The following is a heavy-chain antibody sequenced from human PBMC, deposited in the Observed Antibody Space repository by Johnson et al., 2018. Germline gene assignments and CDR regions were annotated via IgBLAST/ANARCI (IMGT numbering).Heavy chain of an antibody. Sequence: VQLVESGGGLVQPGGSLRLSCAAAGFTFSSYAMSWVRQAPGKGLEWVSAVSGSGDSTYYADSVKGRFTISRDNSKNSLYLQMNSLRAEDTAVYYCARSQSAYYGDYVGAEYFQHWGQGTLVTVSS. CDR2: VSGSGDST. D-gene: IGHD4-17*01. CDR1: GFTFSSYA. V-gene: IGHV3-23*04. J-gene: IGHJ1*01. CDR3: ARSQSAYYGDYVGAEYFQH.